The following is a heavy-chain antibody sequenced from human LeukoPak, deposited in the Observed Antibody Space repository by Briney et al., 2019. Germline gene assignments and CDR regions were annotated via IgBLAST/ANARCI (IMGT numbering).Heavy chain of an antibody. Sequence: PSETLSLTCAVSGGSISSYYWSWIRQPPGKGLEWIGRIYTSGTTNYNPSLKSRVTISVDKSKNQFSLKLSSVTAADTAVYYCASYSSSIRMDVWGKGTTVTVSS. V-gene: IGHV4-4*07. CDR1: GGSISSYY. CDR3: ASYSSSIRMDV. D-gene: IGHD6-6*01. CDR2: IYTSGTT. J-gene: IGHJ6*04.